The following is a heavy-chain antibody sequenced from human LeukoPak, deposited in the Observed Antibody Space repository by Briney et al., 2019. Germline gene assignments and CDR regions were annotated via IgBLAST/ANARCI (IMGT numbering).Heavy chain of an antibody. D-gene: IGHD3-10*01. Sequence: PGGSLRLSCAASGFTFCRSAMTWVRQTPGKGQDWVSSISSSGNTYYADSVKGRFTISRDNSKNTLYLQMNSLRAEDTAVYYCARGDVEDFGVSFDDWGQGTLVTVPS. J-gene: IGHJ4*02. CDR2: ISSSGNT. V-gene: IGHV3-23*01. CDR1: GFTFCRSA. CDR3: ARGDVEDFGVSFDD.